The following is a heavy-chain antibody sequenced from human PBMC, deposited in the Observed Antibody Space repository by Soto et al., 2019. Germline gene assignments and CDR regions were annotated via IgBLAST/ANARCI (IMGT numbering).Heavy chain of an antibody. D-gene: IGHD3-10*01. Sequence: QVQLQESGPGLVKPSETLSLTCTVSGGSIDGRNCAWIRQPPGKGLEWLGYVYYDGGSSYNPSVKSRLTLSKDTSKSQFSLHLRSVTAADTAVYYCVRQGIGNLHGLVDVWGRGTTVTVSS. CDR1: GGSIDGRN. CDR3: VRQGIGNLHGLVDV. J-gene: IGHJ6*01. V-gene: IGHV4-59*08. CDR2: VYYDGGS.